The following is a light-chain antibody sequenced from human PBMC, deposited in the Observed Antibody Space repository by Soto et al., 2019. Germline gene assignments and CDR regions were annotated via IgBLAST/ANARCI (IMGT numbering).Light chain of an antibody. CDR1: QSISRW. CDR3: QQYNSYST. CDR2: DVS. J-gene: IGKJ1*01. Sequence: DGRRTMNNSTLSASVGDRVTITFRASQSISRWLAWYQQKLGKAPKLLIYDVSSLESGVPSRFSGSGSGTEFTLTISSLRPDDFATYYCQQYNSYSTFGQGTKVDI. V-gene: IGKV1-5*01.